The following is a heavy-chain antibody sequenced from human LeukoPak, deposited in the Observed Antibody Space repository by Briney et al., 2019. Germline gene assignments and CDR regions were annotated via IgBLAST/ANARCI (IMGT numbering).Heavy chain of an antibody. J-gene: IGHJ6*03. CDR2: ISESGSST. V-gene: IGHV3-23*01. CDR1: GFTFNSYV. Sequence: GGSLRLSSAASGFTFNSYVMTWVRQAPGKGPEWISAISESGSSTYYADSVQGRFTISRDNSENTLYLEMSSLRAEDTAIYYCAKGGESYYTYYYMDVWGKGTTVSVSS. D-gene: IGHD3-16*01. CDR3: AKGGESYYTYYYMDV.